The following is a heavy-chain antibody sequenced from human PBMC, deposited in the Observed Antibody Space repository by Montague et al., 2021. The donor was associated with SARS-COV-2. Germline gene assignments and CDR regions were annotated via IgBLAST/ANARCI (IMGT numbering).Heavy chain of an antibody. D-gene: IGHD3-9*01. Sequence: SETLSLTCAVYGGSFTTYYWSWIRQPPGKGLEWIGQINHGGTTXXXPAXXXRVTMSVDTSKNQFSLTLTSVTAADTATYFCARNSFRARFLDWSFYFTFWGQGSVVTVSS. CDR2: INHGGTT. V-gene: IGHV4-34*01. J-gene: IGHJ4*02. CDR3: ARNSFRARFLDWSFYFTF. CDR1: GGSFTTYY.